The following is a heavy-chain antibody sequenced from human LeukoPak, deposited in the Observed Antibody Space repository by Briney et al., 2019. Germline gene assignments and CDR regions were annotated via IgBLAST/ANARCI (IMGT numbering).Heavy chain of an antibody. CDR2: IYSGGTT. J-gene: IGHJ1*01. CDR3: ARDVSL. D-gene: IGHD3-16*01. CDR1: GFSVSSSY. V-gene: IGHV3-66*01. Sequence: GGSLRLSCAASGFSVSSSYMSWVRQAPGKGLEWVSTIYSGGTTYYADSVRDRFSFSRDNSENTLWLQMNNLRDDDTAVYYCARDVSLWGQGTLVTVSS.